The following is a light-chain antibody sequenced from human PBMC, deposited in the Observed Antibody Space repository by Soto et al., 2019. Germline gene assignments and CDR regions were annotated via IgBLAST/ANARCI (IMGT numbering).Light chain of an antibody. Sequence: QSALTQPPSTSGTPGQRVTISCSGTHSNIGTFHVNWFKQLPGTAPKLLIYSTDQRPAGVPDRFSGSKSGTSASLDISDLQTDDEADYYCAAWDDSQSGLYLFGTGTKLTVL. CDR3: AAWDDSQSGLYL. CDR2: STD. J-gene: IGLJ1*01. CDR1: HSNIGTFH. V-gene: IGLV1-44*01.